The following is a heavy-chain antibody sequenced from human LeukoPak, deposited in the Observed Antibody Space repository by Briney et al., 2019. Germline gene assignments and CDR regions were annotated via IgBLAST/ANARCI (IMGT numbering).Heavy chain of an antibody. D-gene: IGHD1-1*01. CDR3: AREDNSNWNIDY. CDR1: VFTFSDSY. Sequence: PGGSLRLSCAASVFTFSDSYMTWIRQAPGKGLEWVSYITTSGSTIYADSLKGRFAISRDNAKNSLYLQMNSLRAEDTAVYYCAREDNSNWNIDYWGQGTLVTVFS. V-gene: IGHV3-11*04. J-gene: IGHJ4*02. CDR2: ITTSGSTI.